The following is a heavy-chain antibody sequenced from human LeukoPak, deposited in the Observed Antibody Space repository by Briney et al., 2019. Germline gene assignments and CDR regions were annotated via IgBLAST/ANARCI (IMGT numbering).Heavy chain of an antibody. D-gene: IGHD1-7*01. Sequence: PGASVKVSCKASGYTFTSYGISWVRQAPGQGLEWMGWISAYNGNTNYAQKLQGRVTMTTDTSTSTAYMELRSLRSDDTAVYYCAREKGYNWNYGGTYDAFDIWGQGTMVTVSS. CDR1: GYTFTSYG. CDR3: AREKGYNWNYGGTYDAFDI. J-gene: IGHJ3*02. CDR2: ISAYNGNT. V-gene: IGHV1-18*01.